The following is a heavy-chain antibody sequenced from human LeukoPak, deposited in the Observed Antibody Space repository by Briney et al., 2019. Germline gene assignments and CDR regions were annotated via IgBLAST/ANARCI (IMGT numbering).Heavy chain of an antibody. V-gene: IGHV1-2*02. CDR3: ARVQAARTFDY. CDR2: INPNSGGT. Sequence: ASVKLSCKASGYTFTSYYMHWVRQAPGQGLEWMGWINPNSGGTNYAQKFQGRVTMTRDTSISTAYMELSRLRSDDTAVYYCARVQAARTFDYWGQGTLVTVSS. J-gene: IGHJ4*02. CDR1: GYTFTSYY. D-gene: IGHD6-6*01.